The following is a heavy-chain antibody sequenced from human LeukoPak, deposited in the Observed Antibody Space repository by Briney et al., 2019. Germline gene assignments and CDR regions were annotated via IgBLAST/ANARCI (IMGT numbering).Heavy chain of an antibody. CDR2: IYDSGST. Sequence: SETLSLTCTVAGGSIGSYYWSWLRQPPGKGLEGIGYIYDSGSTIYNPSLKSRVTISVDTSKNPFSLKLSSVTAADTAVYYCARGYSGYDYFDYWGQGTLVTVSS. CDR1: GGSIGSYY. J-gene: IGHJ4*02. V-gene: IGHV4-59*13. CDR3: ARGYSGYDYFDY. D-gene: IGHD5-12*01.